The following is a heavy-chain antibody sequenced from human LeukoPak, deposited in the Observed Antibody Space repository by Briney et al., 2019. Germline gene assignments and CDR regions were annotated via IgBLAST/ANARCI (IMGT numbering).Heavy chain of an antibody. D-gene: IGHD6-13*01. V-gene: IGHV5-10-1*01. Sequence: GESLKISCKGSGYSFTSYWISWVRQMPGKGLEWRGRIDPSDAYTNYSPSFQGHVTISAHKSISTAYLQWSSLKASDTAMYYCARTNGYSSSWYVYWGQGTLVTVSS. CDR1: GYSFTSYW. CDR3: ARTNGYSSSWYVY. J-gene: IGHJ4*02. CDR2: IDPSDAYT.